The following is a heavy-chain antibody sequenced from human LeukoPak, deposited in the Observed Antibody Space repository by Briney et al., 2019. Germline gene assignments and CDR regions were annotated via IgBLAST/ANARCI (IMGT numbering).Heavy chain of an antibody. D-gene: IGHD4-17*01. Sequence: SQTLSLTCTVSGGSISSGDYYWRWIRQPPGKGLEWIGYIYYSGSTYYNPSLKSRVTISVDTSKNQFSLKLSSVTAADTAVYYCARGKDYGDLHFDYWGQGTLVTVSS. J-gene: IGHJ4*02. V-gene: IGHV4-30-4*01. CDR3: ARGKDYGDLHFDY. CDR2: IYYSGST. CDR1: GGSISSGDYY.